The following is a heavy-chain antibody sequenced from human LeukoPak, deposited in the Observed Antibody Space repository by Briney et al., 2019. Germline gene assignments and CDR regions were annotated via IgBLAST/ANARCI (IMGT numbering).Heavy chain of an antibody. CDR1: GFTFSSYA. V-gene: IGHV3-30*04. D-gene: IGHD5-12*01. CDR3: ARVYSGYLYYYHGMDV. CDR2: ISYDGSNK. Sequence: GGSLRLSCAASGFTFSSYAMHWVRQAPGKGLGWVAVISYDGSNKYYADSVKGRFTISRDNSKNTLYLQMNSLRAEDTAVYYCARVYSGYLYYYHGMDVWGQGTTVTVSS. J-gene: IGHJ6*02.